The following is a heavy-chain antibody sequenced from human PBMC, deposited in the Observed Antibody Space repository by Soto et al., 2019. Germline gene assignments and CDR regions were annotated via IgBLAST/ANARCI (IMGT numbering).Heavy chain of an antibody. CDR3: ARSMVGASNDGFDV. Sequence: EVQLVESGGGLVQPGGSLRLSCAASGFRFSNYWMHWVRQAPGKGLVWVSRVTGDGSSTTYADSAKGRFTISRENAENTLYLQMNSLRVDDTAVYYCARSMVGASNDGFDVWGQGTVVSVSS. D-gene: IGHD1-26*01. J-gene: IGHJ3*01. V-gene: IGHV3-74*01. CDR1: GFRFSNYW. CDR2: VTGDGSST.